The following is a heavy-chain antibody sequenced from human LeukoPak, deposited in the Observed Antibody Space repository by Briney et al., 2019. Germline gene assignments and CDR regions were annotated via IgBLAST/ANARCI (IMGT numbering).Heavy chain of an antibody. D-gene: IGHD3-22*01. CDR3: ARYDSSGYYAGFDY. V-gene: IGHV3-23*01. CDR1: GFTFSSYA. Sequence: GGSLRLSCAASGFTFSSYAMGWDRQAPGKGLEWVSAISGSGGSTYYADSVKGRFTISRDNSANTLYLQMNSLRAEDTAVYYCARYDSSGYYAGFDYWGQGTLVTVSS. CDR2: ISGSGGST. J-gene: IGHJ4*02.